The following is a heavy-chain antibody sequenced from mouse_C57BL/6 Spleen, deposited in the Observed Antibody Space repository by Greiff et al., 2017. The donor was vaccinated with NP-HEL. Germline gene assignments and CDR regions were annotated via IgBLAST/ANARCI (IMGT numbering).Heavy chain of an antibody. CDR3: ARLRRDYAMDY. CDR1: GFTFSDYG. D-gene: IGHD2-4*01. J-gene: IGHJ4*01. CDR2: ISSGSSTI. Sequence: EVMLVESGGGLVKPGGSLKLSCAASGFTFSDYGMHWVRQAPEKGLEWVAYISSGSSTIYYADTVKGRFTISRDNAKNTLFLQMTSLRSEDTAMYYCARLRRDYAMDYWGQGTSVTVSS. V-gene: IGHV5-17*01.